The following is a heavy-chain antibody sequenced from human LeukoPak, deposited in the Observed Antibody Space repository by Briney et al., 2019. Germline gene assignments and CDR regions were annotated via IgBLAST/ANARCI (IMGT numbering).Heavy chain of an antibody. CDR2: ISGSGGST. Sequence: VGSLRLSCAASGFTFSSYAMSWVRQAPGKGLEWVSAISGSGGSTYYADSVKGRFTISRDNSKNTLYLQMNSLRAEDTAVYYCAKENEGIPAAIDWFDPWGQGTLVTVSS. J-gene: IGHJ5*02. D-gene: IGHD2-2*01. CDR1: GFTFSSYA. CDR3: AKENEGIPAAIDWFDP. V-gene: IGHV3-23*01.